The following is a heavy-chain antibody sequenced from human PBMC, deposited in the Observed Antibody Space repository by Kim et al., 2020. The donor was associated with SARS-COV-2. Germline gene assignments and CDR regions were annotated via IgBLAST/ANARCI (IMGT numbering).Heavy chain of an antibody. J-gene: IGHJ6*02. CDR3: ARAYSGNYYYGMDV. Sequence: ASSVKGRFTIYRDNSKNTLYLQMNSLRPEDTAVYYCARAYSGNYYYGMDVWGQGTTVTVSS. V-gene: IGHV3-30*01. D-gene: IGHD1-26*01.